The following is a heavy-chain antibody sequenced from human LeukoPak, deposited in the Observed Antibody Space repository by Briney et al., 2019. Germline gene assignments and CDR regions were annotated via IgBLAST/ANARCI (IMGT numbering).Heavy chain of an antibody. CDR2: IYYSGST. D-gene: IGHD1-26*01. CDR1: GGSISSYY. CDR3: ARDLPLSDGSHLPDY. Sequence: SETLSLTCTVSGGSISSYYWSWIRQPPGKGLEWIGYIYYSGSTNYNPSLKSRVTISVDTSKNQFSLKLSSVTAADTAVYYCARDLPLSDGSHLPDYWGQGTLVTVSS. J-gene: IGHJ4*02. V-gene: IGHV4-59*01.